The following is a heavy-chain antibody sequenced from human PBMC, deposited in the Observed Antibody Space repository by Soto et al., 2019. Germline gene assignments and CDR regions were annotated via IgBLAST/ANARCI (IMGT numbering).Heavy chain of an antibody. V-gene: IGHV6-1*01. CDR2: TYYRSKWYN. D-gene: IGHD3-10*01. CDR3: ALTIGTIYYYGLDV. CDR1: GGSVSSNSAA. J-gene: IGHJ6*02. Sequence: SQALSITGAISGGSVSSNSAAWSWIRQSPSRGLEWLGRTYYRSKWYNDYAVSVRSRITINPDTSKNQFSLQLNSVTPEDTAVYYCALTIGTIYYYGLDVWGQGTTVTVSS.